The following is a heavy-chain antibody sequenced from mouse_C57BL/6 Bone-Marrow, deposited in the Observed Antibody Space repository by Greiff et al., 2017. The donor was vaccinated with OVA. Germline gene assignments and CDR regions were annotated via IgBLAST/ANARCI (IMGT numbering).Heavy chain of an antibody. Sequence: QVQLQQSGPELVKPGASVKISCKASGYAFSSSWMNWVKQRPGKGLEWIGRIYPGDGDTNYNGKFKGKATLTADKSSSTAYMQLSSLTSEDSAVYFCARCYYGSPPYCDVWGTGTTVTVSS. CDR3: ARCYYGSPPYCDV. CDR2: IYPGDGDT. CDR1: GYAFSSSW. D-gene: IGHD1-1*01. V-gene: IGHV1-82*01. J-gene: IGHJ1*03.